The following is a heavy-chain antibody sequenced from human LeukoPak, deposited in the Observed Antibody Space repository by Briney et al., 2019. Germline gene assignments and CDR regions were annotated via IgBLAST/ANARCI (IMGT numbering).Heavy chain of an antibody. J-gene: IGHJ4*02. D-gene: IGHD1-7*01. CDR1: GDSISTYY. CDR2: IYTSGGA. CDR3: ARELQLRV. V-gene: IGHV4-4*07. Sequence: SETLSLTCIVSGDSISTYYWSWIRQSAGKGLEWIGRIYTSGGAKYSSSLKSRVTISVDETKNQVSLRLTSVTAADTAVYYCARELQLRVWGQGTLVTVPS.